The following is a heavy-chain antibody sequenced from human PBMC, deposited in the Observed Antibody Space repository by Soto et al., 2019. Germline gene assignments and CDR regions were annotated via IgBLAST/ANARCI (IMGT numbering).Heavy chain of an antibody. D-gene: IGHD1-26*01. V-gene: IGHV4-30-2*01. J-gene: IGHJ6*02. Sequence: SETLSLTCAVSGGSISSGGYSWSWIRQPPGKGLEWIGYIYHSASTYYNPSLKSRVTISVDRSKNQFSLKLSSVTAADTAVYCCARAWGEAYYYGMDVWGQGTTVTVSS. CDR2: IYHSAST. CDR3: ARAWGEAYYYGMDV. CDR1: GGSISSGGYS.